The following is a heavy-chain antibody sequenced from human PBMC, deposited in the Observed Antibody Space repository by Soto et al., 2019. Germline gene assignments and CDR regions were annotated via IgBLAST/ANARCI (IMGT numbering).Heavy chain of an antibody. J-gene: IGHJ5*02. Sequence: SETLSLTCSVSGDSISSGGYYWSWNRQSQGKGLQWIGNIYYSGSTYYNPALTSRLSMSVDTSKNQFSLQLGSVTAADTAVDFCAREFYNSGWPSGMQHDRFDPWGQGTLVTVSS. CDR2: IYYSGST. D-gene: IGHD3-22*01. CDR3: AREFYNSGWPSGMQHDRFDP. CDR1: GDSISSGGYY. V-gene: IGHV4-31*03.